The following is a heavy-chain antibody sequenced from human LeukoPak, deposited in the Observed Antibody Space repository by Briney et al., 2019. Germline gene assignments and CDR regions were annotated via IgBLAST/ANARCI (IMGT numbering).Heavy chain of an antibody. V-gene: IGHV3-74*01. D-gene: IGHD4/OR15-4a*01. CDR1: GFTSSNYL. CDR2: ISTDGSYT. Sequence: GGSLRPSCAASGFTSSNYLIHCVRQTPGKGLVWISRISTDGSYTNHADSVKGRFTIYTDNATNTLYLQTDSLRVEDTAVYFCARGRVARFIGAEDWGHGTLVTVSS. J-gene: IGHJ4*01. CDR3: ARGRVARFIGAED.